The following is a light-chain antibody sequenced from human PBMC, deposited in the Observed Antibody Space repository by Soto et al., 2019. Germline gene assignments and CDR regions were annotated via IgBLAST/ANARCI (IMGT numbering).Light chain of an antibody. CDR2: DVS. J-gene: IGKJ2*01. V-gene: IGKV1-33*01. CDR1: HDISTF. Sequence: DIQMTQSPSSMSASVGDRVTITCPASHDISTFLTWYQQKPGKAPKLLIYDVSNFETGVPSRFSGGGSETDFTCTIRSLQPDAIGLYYCQPSDNLPYTFGHGNQLEIQ. CDR3: QPSDNLPYT.